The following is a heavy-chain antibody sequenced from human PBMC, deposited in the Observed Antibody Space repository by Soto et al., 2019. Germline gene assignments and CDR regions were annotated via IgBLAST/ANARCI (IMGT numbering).Heavy chain of an antibody. Sequence: ESVGGVVQPGRSLRLSCAASGFTFSSYAMHWVRQAPGKGLEWVAVISYDGSNKYYADSVKGRFTISRDNSKNTLYLQMNSLRAEDTAVYYCARDKSGAFGYWGQGTLVTVSS. CDR3: ARDKSGAFGY. CDR2: ISYDGSNK. J-gene: IGHJ4*02. CDR1: GFTFSSYA. V-gene: IGHV3-30-3*01. D-gene: IGHD2-8*02.